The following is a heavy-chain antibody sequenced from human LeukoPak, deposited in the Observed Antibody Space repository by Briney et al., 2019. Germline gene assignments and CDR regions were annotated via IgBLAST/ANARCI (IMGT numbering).Heavy chain of an antibody. CDR1: GYTFTGYY. CDR2: INPNSGGT. V-gene: IGHV1-2*02. J-gene: IGHJ6*02. D-gene: IGHD2-2*01. Sequence: ALVKVSCKASGYTFTGYYMHWVRPAPGQGLEWMGWINPNSGGTNYAQKFQGRVTMTRDTSISTAYMELSRLRSDDTAVYYCAGTSCHYYYYGMDVWGQGTTVTVSS. CDR3: AGTSCHYYYYGMDV.